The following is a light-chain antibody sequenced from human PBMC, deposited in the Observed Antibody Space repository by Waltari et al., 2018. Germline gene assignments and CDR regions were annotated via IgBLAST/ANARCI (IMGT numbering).Light chain of an antibody. CDR3: SSYTSSSTFV. V-gene: IGLV2-14*02. J-gene: IGLJ3*02. CDR2: DDD. Sequence: WYKRHPGKAPRLMVYDDDKRPSGVSNRFSGSKSGNTASLTISGLQAEDEADYYCSSYTSSSTFVFGGGTKLTVL.